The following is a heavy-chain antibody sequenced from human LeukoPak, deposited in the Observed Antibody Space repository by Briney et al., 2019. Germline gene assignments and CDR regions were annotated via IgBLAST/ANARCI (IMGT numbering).Heavy chain of an antibody. V-gene: IGHV3-43*01. D-gene: IGHD5-24*01. Sequence: GGSLRLSCAASGFTFDDYTMHWVRQAPGKGLEWVSLISWDGGSTYYADSVKGRFTISRDNSKNSLYLQMNSLRTEDTALYYCAKGDRDGYNWSPLDYWRQGTLVTVSS. CDR2: ISWDGGST. CDR3: AKGDRDGYNWSPLDY. J-gene: IGHJ4*02. CDR1: GFTFDDYT.